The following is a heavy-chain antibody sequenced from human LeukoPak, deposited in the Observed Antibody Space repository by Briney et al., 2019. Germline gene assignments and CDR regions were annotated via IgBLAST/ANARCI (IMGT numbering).Heavy chain of an antibody. V-gene: IGHV4-39*01. J-gene: IGHJ5*02. Sequence: SETLSLTCSVSGDSISSSNFHWDWIRPSPGKGLEWIGTIDYRGRTFYNPSLNNRVTISADTSRNQLSLKLSSVTATDTAIYYCVRRVNTYGGWFDRWGQGALVTVSS. D-gene: IGHD5-18*01. CDR3: VRRVNTYGGWFDR. CDR2: IDYRGRT. CDR1: GDSISSSNFH.